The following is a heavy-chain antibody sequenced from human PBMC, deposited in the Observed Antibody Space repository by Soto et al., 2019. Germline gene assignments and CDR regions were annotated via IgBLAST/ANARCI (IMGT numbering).Heavy chain of an antibody. V-gene: IGHV3-15*01. CDR1: GFTFSIAW. CDR3: TTDRLAVVTFNYYFDY. D-gene: IGHD2-21*02. J-gene: IGHJ4*02. CDR2: IKSYTDGGTT. Sequence: VQLVESGGGLARPGGSLRLSCVASGFTFSIAWMAWVRQTPGKGLEWVGRIKSYTDGGTTGYAALVKDRFTISRDDSKNTLYLQMNSLKTEDTGVYYCTTDRLAVVTFNYYFDYWGQGTLVTVSS.